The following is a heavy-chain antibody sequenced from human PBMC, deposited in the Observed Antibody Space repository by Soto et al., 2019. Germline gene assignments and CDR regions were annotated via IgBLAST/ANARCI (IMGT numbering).Heavy chain of an antibody. Sequence: PGGSLRLSCAASGFTFSSYAMSWVRQAPGKGLEWVSAISGSGVSTYYADSVKGRFTISRDNSKNTLYLQMSSLRAEDTAVFYCAKDSGYSYGYDAFDIWGQGTMVTVSS. V-gene: IGHV3-23*01. J-gene: IGHJ3*02. D-gene: IGHD5-18*01. CDR1: GFTFSSYA. CDR3: AKDSGYSYGYDAFDI. CDR2: ISGSGVST.